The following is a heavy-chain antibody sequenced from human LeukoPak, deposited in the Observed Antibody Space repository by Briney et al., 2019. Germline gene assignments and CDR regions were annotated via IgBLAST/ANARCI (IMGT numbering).Heavy chain of an antibody. CDR3: GKDHSSGYFYFDY. CDR2: ISGSGGST. J-gene: IGHJ4*02. V-gene: IGHV3-23*01. CDR1: GFTFSSYA. Sequence: GRSLRLSCAASGFTFSSYAMSWVRQAPGKGLEWVSVISGSGGSTYYADSVKGRFTISRDNSKNTLYLQMNSLRAEDTAVYYCGKDHSSGYFYFDYWGQGTLVTVSS. D-gene: IGHD3-22*01.